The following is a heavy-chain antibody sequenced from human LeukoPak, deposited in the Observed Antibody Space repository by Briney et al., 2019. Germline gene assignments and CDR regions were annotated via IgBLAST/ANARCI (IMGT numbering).Heavy chain of an antibody. CDR1: GFTFSNYA. CDR3: AKVSDSSGWYYDY. Sequence: GGSLRLSCVASGFTFSNYAMSWVRQPPGKGQQWVSGISASGGSTFYADSVKGRFSMSRDNSKNTLFLQMNTLRAEDTAIYYCAKVSDSSGWYYDYWGQGTQVTVSS. D-gene: IGHD6-19*01. J-gene: IGHJ4*02. V-gene: IGHV3-23*01. CDR2: ISASGGST.